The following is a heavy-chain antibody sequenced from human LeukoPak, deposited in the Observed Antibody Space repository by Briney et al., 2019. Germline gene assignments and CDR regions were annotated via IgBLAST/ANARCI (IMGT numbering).Heavy chain of an antibody. V-gene: IGHV1-2*06. CDR2: INPYSGDT. CDR3: ASVCSSTSCYTGDAFDI. J-gene: IGHJ3*02. CDR1: GYTFTGYH. D-gene: IGHD2-2*02. Sequence: ASVKVSCKASGYTFTGYHIHWVRQAPGQGLEWMGRINPYSGDTNFAQKFQGRVTMTRDTSITTAYMDLSSLTPDDTAVYFCASVCSSTSCYTGDAFDIWGQGTMVTVSS.